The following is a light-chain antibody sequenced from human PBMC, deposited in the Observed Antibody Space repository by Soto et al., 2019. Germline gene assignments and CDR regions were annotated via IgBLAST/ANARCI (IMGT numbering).Light chain of an antibody. Sequence: DIVMTQTPLSLPVTPGEPASISCRSSQSLLDSDDGNTYLDWYLQKPGQSPQLLIYMVSYRASGVPDRFSGSGSGTDFTLKISRVEAEDFGVYYCMQRIEFPPTFGGGTKVEIK. CDR3: MQRIEFPPT. J-gene: IGKJ4*01. CDR2: MVS. CDR1: QSLLDSDDGNTY. V-gene: IGKV2-40*01.